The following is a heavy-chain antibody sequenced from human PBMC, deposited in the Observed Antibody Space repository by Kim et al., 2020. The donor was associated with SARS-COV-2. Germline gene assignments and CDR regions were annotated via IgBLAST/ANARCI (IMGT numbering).Heavy chain of an antibody. J-gene: IGHJ4*02. V-gene: IGHV3-30*18. D-gene: IGHD6-13*01. Sequence: GGSLRLSCAASGFTFSSYGMHWVRQAPGKGLEWVAVISYDGSNKYYADSVKGRFTISRDNSKNTLYLQMNSLRAEDTAVYYCAKAGIAAAVPDYWGQGT. CDR3: AKAGIAAAVPDY. CDR1: GFTFSSYG. CDR2: ISYDGSNK.